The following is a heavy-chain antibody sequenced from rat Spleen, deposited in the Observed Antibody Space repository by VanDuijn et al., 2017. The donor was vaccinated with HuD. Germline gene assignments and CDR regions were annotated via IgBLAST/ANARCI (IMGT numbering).Heavy chain of an antibody. CDR1: GYSITSNY. CDR2: ISYSGST. D-gene: IGHD1-12*01. CDR3: ARHCRDSYAHWYLDF. Sequence: EVQLQESGPGLVKPSQSLSLTCSVTGYSITSNYWGWIRKFPGNKMEWIGHISYSGSTSYNPSLKSRIPITRDTSKNQFFLQLNSVTTEDTATYYCARHCRDSYAHWYLDFWGPGTMVTVSS. V-gene: IGHV3-1*01. J-gene: IGHJ1*01.